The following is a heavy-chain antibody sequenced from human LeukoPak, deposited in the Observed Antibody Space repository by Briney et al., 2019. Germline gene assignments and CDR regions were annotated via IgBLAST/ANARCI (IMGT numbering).Heavy chain of an antibody. CDR2: INPDGRDK. CDR1: GFTFNKCW. Sequence: GGSLRLSCVVSGFTFNKCWMNWVRQAPGKGLEWVAHINPDGRDKYYVDSVKGRFTISRDNAENSLYLQTNSLRVEDTAVYYCTSWGDTTAEYFQHWGQGTLVTVSS. CDR3: TSWGDTTAEYFQH. D-gene: IGHD2-21*02. V-gene: IGHV3-7*01. J-gene: IGHJ1*01.